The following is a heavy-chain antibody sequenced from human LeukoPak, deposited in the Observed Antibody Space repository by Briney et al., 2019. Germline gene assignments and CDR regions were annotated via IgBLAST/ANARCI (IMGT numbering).Heavy chain of an antibody. Sequence: PGGSLRLSCAASGFTFSSYSMNWVRQAPGKGLEWVSSISSSSSYMYYADSVKGRFTISRDNAKNSLYLQMNSLRAEDTAVYYCARQGYCSSASCLDAFDIWGQGTMVTVSS. J-gene: IGHJ3*02. CDR2: ISSSSSYM. D-gene: IGHD2-2*01. CDR3: ARQGYCSSASCLDAFDI. CDR1: GFTFSSYS. V-gene: IGHV3-21*01.